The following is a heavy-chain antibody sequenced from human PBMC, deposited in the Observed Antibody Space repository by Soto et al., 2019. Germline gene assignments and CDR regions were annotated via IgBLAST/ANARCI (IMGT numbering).Heavy chain of an antibody. CDR1: DFTFSNAW. Sequence: PGGSLRLSCAAPDFTFSNAWMNWVRQSPGKGLEWVGRIKSKADGGTIDYAAPVKGRFTISRDDSKNTLFLQMNSLKSEDTAVYYCTTDLGGPRRNTFFDYWGQGTLVTVSS. D-gene: IGHD2-15*01. J-gene: IGHJ4*02. V-gene: IGHV3-15*07. CDR2: IKSKADGGTI. CDR3: TTDLGGPRRNTFFDY.